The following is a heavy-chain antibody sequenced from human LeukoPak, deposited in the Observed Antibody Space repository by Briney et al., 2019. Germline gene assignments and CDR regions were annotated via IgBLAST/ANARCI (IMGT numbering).Heavy chain of an antibody. V-gene: IGHV4-59*11. J-gene: IGHJ6*03. Sequence: SETLSLTCTVSGGSISSHYWSWIRQPPGKGLEWSGYIYYSGSTNYNPSLKSRVTISVDTSKYQFSLKLSSVTAADTAVYYCARRVTTQGYYYYMDVWGKGTTVTVSS. CDR1: GGSISSHY. D-gene: IGHD3-22*01. CDR2: IYYSGST. CDR3: ARRVTTQGYYYYMDV.